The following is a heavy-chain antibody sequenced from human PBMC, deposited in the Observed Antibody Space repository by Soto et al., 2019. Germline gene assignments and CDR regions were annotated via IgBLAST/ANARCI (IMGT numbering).Heavy chain of an antibody. CDR1: GFTFSGYW. CDR3: ARLFTATNAYDV. D-gene: IGHD4-17*01. Sequence: GGSLRLSCAASGFTFSGYWMSWVRQAPGKGLEWVANLKQDGSERYSADSVKGQFSISRDNAKNSLYLQMNSLRGEDTAVYYCARLFTATNAYDVRGQGTMVTVSS. V-gene: IGHV3-7*01. J-gene: IGHJ3*01. CDR2: LKQDGSER.